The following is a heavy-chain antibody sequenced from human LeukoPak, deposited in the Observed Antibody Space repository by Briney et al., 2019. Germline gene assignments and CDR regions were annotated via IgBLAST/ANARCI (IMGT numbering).Heavy chain of an antibody. Sequence: SETLSLTCTVSGGSISSYYWGWIRQPLGKGLEWIDYIYYSGSTNHNPSLKSRVTISVDTSKNQFSLRLSSVTAADTAVYYCARIAIVVVPDRAYFDYWGQGTLVTVSS. V-gene: IGHV4-59*01. D-gene: IGHD2-2*01. CDR1: GGSISSYY. J-gene: IGHJ4*02. CDR2: IYYSGST. CDR3: ARIAIVVVPDRAYFDY.